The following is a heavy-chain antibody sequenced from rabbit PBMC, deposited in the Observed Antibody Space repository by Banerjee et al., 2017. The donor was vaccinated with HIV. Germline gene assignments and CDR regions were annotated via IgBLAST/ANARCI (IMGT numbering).Heavy chain of an antibody. CDR2: IDPVFGST. D-gene: IGHD4-1*01. CDR1: GFDFSSYY. V-gene: IGHV1S7*01. CDR3: ARGVSYSSGWTTRLDL. J-gene: IGHJ3*01. Sequence: QQLVESGGGLVKPGASLTLTCTASGFDFSSYYMSWVRQAPGKGLEWIGYIDPVFGSTYYASWVNGRFTISSHSAHKQLYLQLNSLTVADTATYFCARGVSYSSGWTTRLDLWGPGTLVTVS.